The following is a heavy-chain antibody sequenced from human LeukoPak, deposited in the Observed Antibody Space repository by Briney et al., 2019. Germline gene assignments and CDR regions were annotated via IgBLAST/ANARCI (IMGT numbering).Heavy chain of an antibody. V-gene: IGHV4-4*07. CDR1: GGSISSYY. CDR2: IYTSGST. J-gene: IGHJ4*02. CDR3: ARDQYYYDSSGYSFDY. Sequence: SETLSLTCTVSGGSISSYYWSWIRQPAGKGLEWIGRIYTSGSTNYNPSLKSRVTMSVDTSKYQFSLKLSSVTAADTAVYYCARDQYYYDSSGYSFDYWGQGTLVTVSS. D-gene: IGHD3-22*01.